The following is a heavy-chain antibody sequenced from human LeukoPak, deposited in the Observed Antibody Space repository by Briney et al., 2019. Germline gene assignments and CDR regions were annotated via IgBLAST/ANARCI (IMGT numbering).Heavy chain of an antibody. D-gene: IGHD3-22*01. J-gene: IGHJ4*02. V-gene: IGHV4-31*03. CDR3: ASGDSSGYYYFDY. CDR1: GGSISSGGYY. Sequence: SQTLSLTCTVSGGSISSGGYYWSWLRQHPGKGLEWIGYIYYSGSTYYNPSLKSRVTISVDTSKNQFSLKLSSVTAADTAVYYCASGDSSGYYYFDYWGQGTLVTVSS. CDR2: IYYSGST.